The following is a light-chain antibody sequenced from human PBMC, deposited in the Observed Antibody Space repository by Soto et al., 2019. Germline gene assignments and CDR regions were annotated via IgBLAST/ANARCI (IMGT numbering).Light chain of an antibody. CDR3: QQYYSTPIT. CDR1: QIDLFSSDTKKY. V-gene: IGKV4-1*01. J-gene: IGKJ5*01. CDR2: WAS. Sequence: THPPLTLTLSPGTRTTINLKSTQIDLFSSDTKKYIAYYWQKPVPPPKMLIYWASTRESGVPDRFSGSGSGTDFTLTISSLQAEDVAVYYCQQYYSTPITFGQGTRLEIK.